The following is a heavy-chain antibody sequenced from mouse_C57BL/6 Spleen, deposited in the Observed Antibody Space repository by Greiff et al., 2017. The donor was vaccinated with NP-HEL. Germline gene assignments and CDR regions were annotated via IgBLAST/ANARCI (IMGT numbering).Heavy chain of an antibody. CDR3: AKKGPYDGYAMDY. J-gene: IGHJ4*01. D-gene: IGHD2-12*01. CDR2: IWRGGST. V-gene: IGHV2-5*01. Sequence: QVQLKESGPGLVQPSQSLSITCTVSGFSLTSYGVHWVRQSPGKGLEWLGVIWRGGSTDYNAAFMSRLSITKDNSKSQVFFKMNSLQADDTAIYYCAKKGPYDGYAMDYWGQGTSVTVSS. CDR1: GFSLTSYG.